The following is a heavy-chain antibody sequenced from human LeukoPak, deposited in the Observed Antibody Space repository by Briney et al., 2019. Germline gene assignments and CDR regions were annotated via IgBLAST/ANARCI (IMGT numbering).Heavy chain of an antibody. CDR3: ARGQINYYDSSGYYYY. CDR2: MNPNSGNT. V-gene: IGHV1-8*01. Sequence: ASVKVSCKASGYTFTSYDINWVRQATGQGLEWMGWMNPNSGNTGYAQKFQGRVTMTRNTSISTAYMELSSLRSEDTAVYYCARGQINYYDSSGYYYYWGQGTLVTVSS. J-gene: IGHJ4*02. CDR1: GYTFTSYD. D-gene: IGHD3-22*01.